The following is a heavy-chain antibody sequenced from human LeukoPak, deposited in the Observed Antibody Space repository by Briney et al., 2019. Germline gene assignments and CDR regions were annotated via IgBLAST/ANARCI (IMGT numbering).Heavy chain of an antibody. Sequence: GGSLRLSCAASGFTVSSNYMSWVRQAPGKGLEWVSVIYSGGSTYYADSVKGRFTISRDSSKNTLYLQMNSLRAEDTAVYYCARDGSSPYYYYMDVWGKGTTVTVSS. CDR3: ARDGSSPYYYYMDV. CDR2: IYSGGST. D-gene: IGHD3-10*01. V-gene: IGHV3-53*01. CDR1: GFTVSSNY. J-gene: IGHJ6*03.